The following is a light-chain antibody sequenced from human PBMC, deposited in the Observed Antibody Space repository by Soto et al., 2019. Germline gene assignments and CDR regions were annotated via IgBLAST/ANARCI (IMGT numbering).Light chain of an antibody. CDR2: GVV. Sequence: QSVLTQPRSVSGSPGQSVTISCTVTGNDVGAYNYVSWYQQHPGRPPKLLIYGVVRWPSGVPDRFSGSKSGNTASLTISGLQAEDEADYFFCSYAGGYTYLFGTGTKVTVL. V-gene: IGLV2-11*01. J-gene: IGLJ1*01. CDR1: GNDVGAYNY. CDR3: CSYAGGYTYL.